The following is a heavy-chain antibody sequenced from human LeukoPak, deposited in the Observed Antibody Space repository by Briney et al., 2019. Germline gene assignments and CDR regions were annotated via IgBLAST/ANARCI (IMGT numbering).Heavy chain of an antibody. V-gene: IGHV1-8*01. CDR2: MSPNSGNT. CDR1: GYTFTSYD. D-gene: IGHD6-13*01. CDR3: ASTSGYSSSWYERDDY. Sequence: ASVKVSCKASGYTFTSYDINWVRRATGQGLEWMGWMSPNSGNTGYAQKFQGRVTMTRNTSISTAYMELSSLRSEDTAVYYCASTSGYSSSWYERDDYWGQGTLVTVSS. J-gene: IGHJ4*02.